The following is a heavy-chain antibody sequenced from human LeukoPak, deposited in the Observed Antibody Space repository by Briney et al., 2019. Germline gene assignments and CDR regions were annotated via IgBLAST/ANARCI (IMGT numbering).Heavy chain of an antibody. D-gene: IGHD3-16*01. CDR1: GFTFGSYA. CDR3: ARERLGYSDLEN. Sequence: GGSLRLSCAASGFTFGSYAMSWVRQTPGKSLEWVSIITNGGITTYYADSVRGRFTISRDNSKNMLYLQMNSLRAEDTAMYYCARERLGYSDLENWGQGTLVTVSS. V-gene: IGHV3-23*01. CDR2: ITNGGITT. J-gene: IGHJ4*02.